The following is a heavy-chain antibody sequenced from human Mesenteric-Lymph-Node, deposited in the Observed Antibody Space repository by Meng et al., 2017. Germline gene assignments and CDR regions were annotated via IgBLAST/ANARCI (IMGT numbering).Heavy chain of an antibody. V-gene: IGHV3-23*01. Sequence: GGSLRLSCAASEFTFSDYAMTWVRQAPGKGLEWVSSISDSGDYTYYADSVKGRFTISRDNSKNTLYLQMNRLRAEDTAIYSCAKAIGYTTGWGYRLDVWGHGTTVTRLL. CDR2: ISDSGDYT. J-gene: IGHJ6*02. CDR3: AKAIGYTTGWGYRLDV. D-gene: IGHD6-19*01. CDR1: EFTFSDYA.